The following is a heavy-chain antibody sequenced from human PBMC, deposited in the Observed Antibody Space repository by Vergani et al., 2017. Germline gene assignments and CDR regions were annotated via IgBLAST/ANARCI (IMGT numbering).Heavy chain of an antibody. CDR2: IFSNDEK. J-gene: IGHJ6*02. V-gene: IGHV2-26*01. CDR1: GFSLSNARMG. Sequence: KESGPVLVKPTETLTLTCTVSGFSLSNARMGVSWIRQPPGKALEWLAHIFSNDEKSYSTSLKSRLTISKDTSKSQVVLTMTNMDPVDTATYYCARIFGYSSVWYNYYYYGMDVWGQETTVTVSS. D-gene: IGHD6-19*01. CDR3: ARIFGYSSVWYNYYYYGMDV.